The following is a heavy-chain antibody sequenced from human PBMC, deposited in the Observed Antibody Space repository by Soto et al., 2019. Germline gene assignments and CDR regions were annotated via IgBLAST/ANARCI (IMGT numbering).Heavy chain of an antibody. CDR1: GGSISSGGYS. CDR3: ARFTEVLMVYAIDY. Sequence: SETLSLTCAVSGGSISSGGYSWSWIRQPPGKGLEWIGYIYYSGSTYYNPSLKSRVTISVDTSKNQFSLKLSSVTAADTAVYYCARFTEVLMVYAIDYWGQGTLVTVSS. D-gene: IGHD2-8*01. V-gene: IGHV4-31*11. J-gene: IGHJ4*02. CDR2: IYYSGST.